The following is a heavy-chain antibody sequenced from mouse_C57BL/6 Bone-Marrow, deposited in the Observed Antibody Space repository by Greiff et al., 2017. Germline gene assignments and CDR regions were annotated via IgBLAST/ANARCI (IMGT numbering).Heavy chain of an antibody. V-gene: IGHV1-15*01. Sequence: VQLQQSGAELVRPGASVTLSCKASGYTFTDYEMHWVKQTPVHGLEWIGAIDPETGGTAYNQKFKGKAILTADKSSSTAYMELRSLTSEDSAVXYCTRPPYSNYGYYFDYWGQGTTLTVSS. CDR2: IDPETGGT. CDR1: GYTFTDYE. J-gene: IGHJ2*01. D-gene: IGHD2-5*01. CDR3: TRPPYSNYGYYFDY.